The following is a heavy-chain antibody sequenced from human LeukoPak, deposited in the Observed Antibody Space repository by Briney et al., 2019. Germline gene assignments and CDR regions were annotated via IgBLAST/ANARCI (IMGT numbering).Heavy chain of an antibody. D-gene: IGHD3-16*02. CDR3: AKLLWGLRLGELSTTAPFDY. V-gene: IGHV3-30-3*02. J-gene: IGHJ4*02. CDR1: GFTFSXYX. CDR2: XXXXGSKK. Sequence: CAASGFTFSXYXXXXVXXXPGXXXXXXXXXXXXGSKKYYADSVKGRLTISRDNSKNTLYLQMNSLRAEDTAVYYCAKLLWGLRLGELSTTAPFDYWGQGTLVTVSS.